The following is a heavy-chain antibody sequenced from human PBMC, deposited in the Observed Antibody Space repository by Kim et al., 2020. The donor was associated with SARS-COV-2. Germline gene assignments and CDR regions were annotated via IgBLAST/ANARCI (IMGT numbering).Heavy chain of an antibody. CDR3: ANNLWFGELGRFDY. Sequence: GGSLRLSCAASGFTFSSYAMSWVRQAPGKGLEWVSAISGSGGSTYYADSVKGRFTISRDNSKNTLYLQMNSLRAEDTAVYYCANNLWFGELGRFDYWGQGTLVTVSS. CDR2: ISGSGGST. J-gene: IGHJ4*02. V-gene: IGHV3-23*01. D-gene: IGHD3-10*01. CDR1: GFTFSSYA.